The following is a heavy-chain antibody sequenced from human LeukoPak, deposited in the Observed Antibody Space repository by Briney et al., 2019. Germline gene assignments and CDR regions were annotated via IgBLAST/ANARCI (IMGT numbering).Heavy chain of an antibody. CDR1: GGSISSSSYY. J-gene: IGHJ4*02. CDR2: IYYSGST. D-gene: IGHD3-22*01. CDR3: ARPAENYYDSSGPPGD. Sequence: PSETLSLTCTVSGGSISSSSYYWGWIRQPPGTGLEWIGSIYYSGSTYYNPSLKSRVTISVDTSKNQFSLKLSSVTAADTAVYYCARPAENYYDSSGPPGDWGQGTLVTVSS. V-gene: IGHV4-39*01.